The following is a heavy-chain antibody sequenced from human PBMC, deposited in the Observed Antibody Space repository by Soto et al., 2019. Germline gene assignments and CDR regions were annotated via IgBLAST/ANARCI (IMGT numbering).Heavy chain of an antibody. CDR1: GYTFTGYY. CDR3: ARVTVAARPPYFDY. J-gene: IGHJ4*02. D-gene: IGHD6-6*01. V-gene: IGHV1-2*02. CDR2: INPNSGGT. Sequence: ASVKVSCKASGYTFTGYYMHWVRQAPGQGLEWMGWINPNSGGTNYAQKFQGRVTMTRDTSISTAYMELSRLRSDDTAVYYCARVTVAARPPYFDYWGQGTLVTVSS.